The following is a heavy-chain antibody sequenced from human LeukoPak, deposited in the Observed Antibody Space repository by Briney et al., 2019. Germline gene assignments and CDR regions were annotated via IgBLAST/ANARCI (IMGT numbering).Heavy chain of an antibody. J-gene: IGHJ6*03. V-gene: IGHV4-34*01. CDR2: INHSGST. Sequence: SETLSLTCAVYGESFSGYYWSWIRQPPGKGLEWIGEINHSGSTNYNPSLKSRVTISVDTSKNQFSLKLSSVTAADTAVYYCASSAALYYYMDVWGKGTTVTVSS. CDR1: GESFSGYY. CDR3: ASSAALYYYMDV. D-gene: IGHD2-2*01.